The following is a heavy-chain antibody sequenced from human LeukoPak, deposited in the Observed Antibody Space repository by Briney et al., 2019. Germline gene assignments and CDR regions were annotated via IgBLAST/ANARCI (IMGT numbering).Heavy chain of an antibody. J-gene: IGHJ5*02. CDR3: AKGGACRRCYDSFDWFDP. CDR2: ISGSGGST. D-gene: IGHD3-22*01. Sequence: GGSLRLSCAASRFTFSNFAMSWVRQAPGKGLEWVSAISGSGGSTYYADSVKGRFTISRDNSKNTLYLQMNSLRAEDTAVYYCAKGGACRRCYDSFDWFDPWGQGTLVTVSS. V-gene: IGHV3-23*01. CDR1: RFTFSNFA.